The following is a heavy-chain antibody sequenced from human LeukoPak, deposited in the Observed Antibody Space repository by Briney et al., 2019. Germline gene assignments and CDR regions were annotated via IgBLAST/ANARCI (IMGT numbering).Heavy chain of an antibody. D-gene: IGHD3-10*01. CDR2: INHSGST. J-gene: IGHJ3*02. Sequence: SETLSLTCTVSGGSISTYYWTWIRQPPGEGLEWIGEINHSGSTNYNPSLKSRVTISVDTSKNQFSLKLSSVTAADTAVYYCARRVRGVNDAFDIWGQRTMVTVSS. V-gene: IGHV4-34*01. CDR1: GGSISTYY. CDR3: ARRVRGVNDAFDI.